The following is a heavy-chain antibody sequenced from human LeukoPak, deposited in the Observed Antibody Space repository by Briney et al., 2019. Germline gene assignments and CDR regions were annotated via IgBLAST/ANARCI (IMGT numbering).Heavy chain of an antibody. CDR3: AREGFSSSWYFNY. CDR1: GYTFTSYY. CDR2: VNTDSDNT. J-gene: IGHJ4*02. V-gene: IGHV1-18*04. Sequence: ASVKVSCKASGYTFTSYYMHWVRQAPGQGLEWMGWVNTDSDNTNYAQKLQGRVTMTTDTSTSTAYMELRSLRSDDTAVYYCAREGFSSSWYFNYWGQGTLVTVSS. D-gene: IGHD6-13*01.